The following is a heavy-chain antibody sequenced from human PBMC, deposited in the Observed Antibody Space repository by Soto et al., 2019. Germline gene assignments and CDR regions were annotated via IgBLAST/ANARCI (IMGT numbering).Heavy chain of an antibody. CDR1: GDSISSGSYH. CDR2: ISYSGNT. Sequence: SETLSLTCSVSGDSISSGSYHWGWIRQPPGKGLEWIGTISYSGNTYYKSSLKSRVTISVDTSKNQFSLKLSSVTAADTAVYYCASTRLVATSVWYWGQGTLVTVSS. V-gene: IGHV4-39*01. J-gene: IGHJ4*02. D-gene: IGHD5-12*01. CDR3: ASTRLVATSVWY.